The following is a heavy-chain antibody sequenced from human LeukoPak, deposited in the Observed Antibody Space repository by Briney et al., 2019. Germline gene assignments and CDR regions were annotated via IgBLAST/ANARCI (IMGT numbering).Heavy chain of an antibody. Sequence: GGSLRLSCAASGFTFSGYAMSWVRQAPGKGLEWVSSISDNAYTTYYADSVRGRFTISRDNSKNTLYLQMIGLRAEDTAVYSCAKYYYDSSGYYDAAPLDSWGQGTLVTVFS. CDR1: GFTFSGYA. D-gene: IGHD3-22*01. CDR3: AKYYYDSSGYYDAAPLDS. CDR2: ISDNAYTT. V-gene: IGHV3-23*01. J-gene: IGHJ4*02.